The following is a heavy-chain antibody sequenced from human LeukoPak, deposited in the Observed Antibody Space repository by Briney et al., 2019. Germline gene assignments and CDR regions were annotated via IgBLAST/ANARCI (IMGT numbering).Heavy chain of an antibody. CDR3: AKGGSGWLFDY. Sequence: GGSLRLSCAGSGFTFSSYAMSWVRQAPGKGREWVSGISGSGDSTYYADSVRGRFTISRDNSKNTLYLQMNSLRAEDTAIYYCAKGGSGWLFDYWGQGTLVTVSS. CDR2: ISGSGDST. D-gene: IGHD6-19*01. J-gene: IGHJ4*02. V-gene: IGHV3-23*01. CDR1: GFTFSSYA.